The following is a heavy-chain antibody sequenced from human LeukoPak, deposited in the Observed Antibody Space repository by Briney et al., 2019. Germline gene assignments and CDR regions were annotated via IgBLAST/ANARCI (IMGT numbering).Heavy chain of an antibody. Sequence: SGTLSLTCAVSVGSISSGNWWTWVRQSPGKGLEWIGEIYHKGTHNYNPSLKSRVTISADTFKNHFSLKLTSVPAADTAVYYCATAPILRGEGGEHYKYGMDVWGQGTTVIVSS. CDR3: ATAPILRGEGGEHYKYGMDV. CDR2: IYHKGTH. CDR1: VGSISSGNW. V-gene: IGHV4-4*02. J-gene: IGHJ6*02. D-gene: IGHD2-2*02.